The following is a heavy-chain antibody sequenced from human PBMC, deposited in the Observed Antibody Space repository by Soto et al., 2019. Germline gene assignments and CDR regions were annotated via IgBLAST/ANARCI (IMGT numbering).Heavy chain of an antibody. J-gene: IGHJ6*02. D-gene: IGHD6-19*01. CDR2: ISYDGSNK. CDR1: GFTFSSYG. V-gene: IGHV3-30*18. CDR3: AKAKVRSGWYSKYYYYGMDV. Sequence: QVQLVESGGGGVQPGRSLRLSCAASGFTFSSYGMHWVRQAPGKGLEWVAVISYDGSNKYYADSVKGRFTISRDNSKNMLYLQMNSLRAEDTAVYYCAKAKVRSGWYSKYYYYGMDVWGQGTTVTVSS.